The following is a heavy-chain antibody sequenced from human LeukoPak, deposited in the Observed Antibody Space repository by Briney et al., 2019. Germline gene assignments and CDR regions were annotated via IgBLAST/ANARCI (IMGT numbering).Heavy chain of an antibody. CDR3: ARDHRSSTGSHAFDI. V-gene: IGHV3-21*01. J-gene: IGHJ3*02. D-gene: IGHD2-2*01. CDR2: ISSSSSYI. CDR1: RFTFSSYS. Sequence: GGSLRLSCAASRFTFSSYSMNWVRQAPGKGLEWVSSISSSSSYIYYADSVKGRFTISRDNAKNSLYLQMNSLRAEDTAVYYCARDHRSSTGSHAFDIWGQGTMVTVSS.